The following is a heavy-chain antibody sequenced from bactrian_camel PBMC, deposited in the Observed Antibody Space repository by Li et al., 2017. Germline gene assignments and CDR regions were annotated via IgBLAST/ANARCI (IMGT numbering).Heavy chain of an antibody. CDR2: ISSGGSRT. V-gene: IGHV3S40*01. J-gene: IGHJ4*01. D-gene: IGHD1*01. CDR1: GFSFSNYY. Sequence: VQLVESGGGLVQPGGSLRLSCEASGFSFSNYYMSWVRQAPGKGLGWVSSISSGGSRTRYADSVKGRFTISRDNAKNTVYHQMNSLKPEDTAIYYCVKQGGYWDFVDWGQGTQVTV. CDR3: VKQGGYWDFVD.